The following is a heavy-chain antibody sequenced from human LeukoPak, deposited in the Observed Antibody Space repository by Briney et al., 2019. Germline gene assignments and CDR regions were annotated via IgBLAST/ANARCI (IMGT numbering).Heavy chain of an antibody. J-gene: IGHJ5*02. V-gene: IGHV4-59*01. CDR2: IYYSGST. D-gene: IGHD3-10*01. CDR1: GGSISNYY. Sequence: PSETLSLTCTVSGGSISNYYWSWIRQPPGKGLEWVGYIYYSGSTNYNPSPKSRFTISVDTTTNELSLQLSSVTAADTAVYYCARVGYYGSGSPPWGQGTLVTVSS. CDR3: ARVGYYGSGSPP.